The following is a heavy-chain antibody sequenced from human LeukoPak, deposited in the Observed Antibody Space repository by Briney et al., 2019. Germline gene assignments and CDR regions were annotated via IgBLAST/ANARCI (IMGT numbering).Heavy chain of an antibody. V-gene: IGHV3-11*04. CDR3: ARELRSLDSSGSFPVDY. D-gene: IGHD3-22*01. CDR2: ISSSGSTI. CDR1: GFTFSDYY. Sequence: PGGSLRLSCAASGFTFSDYYMSWIRQAPGKGLEWVSYISSSGSTIYYADSVKGRFTISRDNAKNSLYLQMNSLRAEDTAVYYCARELRSLDSSGSFPVDYWGQGTLVTVSS. J-gene: IGHJ4*02.